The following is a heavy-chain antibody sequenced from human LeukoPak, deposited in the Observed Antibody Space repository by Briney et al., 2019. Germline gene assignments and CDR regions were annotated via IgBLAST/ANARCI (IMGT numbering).Heavy chain of an antibody. J-gene: IGHJ4*02. CDR3: ARSNQADDY. V-gene: IGHV3-74*01. CDR1: GFTFSSYW. Sequence: PGGSLRLSCAASGFTFSSYWMHWVRQVPGKGLGWVSLINPGGSSTAYADSVKGRFTISRDNAENTLYLQMDSLRAEDTAVYYCARSNQADDYWGQGTLVTVSS. D-gene: IGHD1-14*01. CDR2: INPGGSST.